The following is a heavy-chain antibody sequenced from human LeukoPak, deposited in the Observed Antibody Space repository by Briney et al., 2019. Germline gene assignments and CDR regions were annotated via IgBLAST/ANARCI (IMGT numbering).Heavy chain of an antibody. V-gene: IGHV3-30-3*01. CDR1: GFTFSSYA. Sequence: GGSLRLSCAASGFTFSSYAMHWVRQAPGKGLEWVAVISYDGSNKYYADSVKGRFTISRDNSENTLYLQMNSLRAEDTAVYYCARAMDYYHSSGYYDAYYFDYWGQGTLVTVSS. D-gene: IGHD3-22*01. J-gene: IGHJ4*02. CDR3: ARAMDYYHSSGYYDAYYFDY. CDR2: ISYDGSNK.